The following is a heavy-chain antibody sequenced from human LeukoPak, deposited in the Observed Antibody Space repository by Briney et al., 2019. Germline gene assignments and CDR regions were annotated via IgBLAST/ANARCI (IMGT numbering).Heavy chain of an antibody. CDR3: AGSPPDRASGLFDY. J-gene: IGHJ4*02. CDR2: INHNGNVN. Sequence: GGSLRLSCAASGSTFSSYWMNWARQAPGKGLEWVASINHNGNVNYYVDSVKGRFTISRDNAKNSLYLQMNSLRAEDTAVYYCAGSPPDRASGLFDYWGQGTLVTVSS. CDR1: GSTFSSYW. V-gene: IGHV3-7*01. D-gene: IGHD1-14*01.